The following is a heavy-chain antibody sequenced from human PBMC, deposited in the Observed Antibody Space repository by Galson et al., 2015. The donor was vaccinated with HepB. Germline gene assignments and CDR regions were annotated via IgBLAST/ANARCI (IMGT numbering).Heavy chain of an antibody. Sequence: SLRLSCAASGFTFSSYWMHWVRQAPGKGLMWVSHINSDGSTTNYADSVEGRFTISRDNAKNILYLQMNNLRADDTAVYYCTRSRDSPWGVWGQGTLVTVSS. CDR2: INSDGSTT. CDR3: TRSRDSPWGV. D-gene: IGHD7-27*01. CDR1: GFTFSSYW. V-gene: IGHV3-74*01. J-gene: IGHJ4*02.